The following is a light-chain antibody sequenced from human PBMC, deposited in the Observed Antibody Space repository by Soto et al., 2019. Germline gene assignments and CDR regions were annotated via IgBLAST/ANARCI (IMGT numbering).Light chain of an antibody. CDR3: CSYAGSSTFV. CDR2: EGS. V-gene: IGLV2-23*03. J-gene: IGLJ1*01. Sequence: HSVLTQPASVSGSPGQSITISCTVTSSDVWSYNLVSWYQQHPGKAPKLMIYEGSKRPSGVSNRFSGSKSGNTAYLTISGLQAEDEADYYCCSYAGSSTFVFGTGTKVTVL. CDR1: SSDVWSYNL.